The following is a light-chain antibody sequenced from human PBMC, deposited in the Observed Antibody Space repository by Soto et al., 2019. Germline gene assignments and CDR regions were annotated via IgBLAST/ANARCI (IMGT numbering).Light chain of an antibody. CDR1: SSDINTSRY. V-gene: IGLV2-14*01. CDR2: EVS. J-gene: IGLJ1*01. Sequence: QSALTQPASVSGSPGQSITISCIGASSDINTSRYVSWYQQHPGKAPKLLIYEVSIRPSGVSSRFSGSKSANTASLTISGLQPEDEADYFCSSYTSDTSPYVFGTGTKVTVL. CDR3: SSYTSDTSPYV.